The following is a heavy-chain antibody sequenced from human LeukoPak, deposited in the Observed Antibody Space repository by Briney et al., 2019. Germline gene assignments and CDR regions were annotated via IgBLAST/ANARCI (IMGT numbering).Heavy chain of an antibody. CDR1: GMSRSDYY. CDR3: ARRALDYDDIAYFYARCSDV. CDR2: INHSGST. Sequence: SETLSLTCGVSGMSRSDYYWTWIRQSPGKGLEWIGEINHSGSTDYNPSLKSRVTISVDTSKDQFSPKLRSVTAADTAIYYCARRALDYDDIAYFYARCSDVWGQGIQVTVSA. D-gene: IGHD4-17*01. V-gene: IGHV4-34*01. J-gene: IGHJ4*02.